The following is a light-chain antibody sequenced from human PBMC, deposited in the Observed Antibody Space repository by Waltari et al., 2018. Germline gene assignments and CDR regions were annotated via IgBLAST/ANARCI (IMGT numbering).Light chain of an antibody. V-gene: IGLV2-23*02. CDR3: CSYAGDSTYV. CDR2: EVS. Sequence: QSALTQPASVSGSPGQSLTISCTGSSSDIGIYNLVSWYQHHPGKVPKLIIYEVSERPSGVSGRFSGSKSGNTASLTLSDLQPEDGADYYCCSYAGDSTYVFGTGTKVTVL. CDR1: SSDIGIYNL. J-gene: IGLJ1*01.